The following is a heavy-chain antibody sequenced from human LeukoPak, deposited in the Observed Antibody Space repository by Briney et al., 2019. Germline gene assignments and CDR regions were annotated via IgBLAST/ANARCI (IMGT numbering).Heavy chain of an antibody. CDR1: GITLSNYG. V-gene: IGHV3-23*01. J-gene: IGHJ4*02. CDR2: LSASGGST. Sequence: GGSLRLSCAVSGITLSNYGMSWVRQAPGKGLEWVAGLSASGGSTNYADSVKGRFTISRDNPKNTLYLQMNSLRAEDTAVYFCAKRGVVIRVILVGFHKEAYYFDSWGQGAPVTVSS. CDR3: AKRGVVIRVILVGFHKEAYYFDS. D-gene: IGHD3-10*01.